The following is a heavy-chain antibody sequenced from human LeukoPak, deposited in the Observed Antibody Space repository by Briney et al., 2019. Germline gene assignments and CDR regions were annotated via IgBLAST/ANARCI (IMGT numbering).Heavy chain of an antibody. CDR2: IIPIFGTA. CDR3: ARDRHYDFWSGYYND. D-gene: IGHD3-3*01. Sequence: GASVKVSCKASGGTFSSYAISWVRQAPGQGLEWMGGIIPIFGTANYAQKFQGRVTITADESTSTAYMELSSLRSEDTAVYYCARDRHYDFWSGYYNDWGQGTLVTVSS. CDR1: GGTFSSYA. V-gene: IGHV1-69*13. J-gene: IGHJ4*02.